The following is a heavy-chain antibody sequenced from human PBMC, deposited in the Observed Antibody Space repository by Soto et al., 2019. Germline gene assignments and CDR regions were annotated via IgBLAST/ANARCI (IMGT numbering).Heavy chain of an antibody. CDR1: GFTFSSYA. V-gene: IGHV3-23*01. J-gene: IGHJ4*02. D-gene: IGHD3-10*01. Sequence: GGSLRLSCAASGFTFSSYAMSWVRQAPGKGLEWVSAISGSGGSTYYADSVKGRFTISRDNSKNTLYLQMNSLRAEDTAVYYCAKNRPSMVRGVMIGEFDYWGQGTLVTVSS. CDR3: AKNRPSMVRGVMIGEFDY. CDR2: ISGSGGST.